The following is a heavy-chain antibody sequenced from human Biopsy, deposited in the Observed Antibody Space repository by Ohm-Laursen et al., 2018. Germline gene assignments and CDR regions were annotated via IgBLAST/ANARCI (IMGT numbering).Heavy chain of an antibody. D-gene: IGHD5-18*01. CDR3: AKDRYNYTPIGGFSMDV. J-gene: IGHJ6*02. CDR1: GFTFNNYG. V-gene: IGHV3-30*18. Sequence: SLRLSCTASGFTFNNYGMQWVRQAPGKGLEWVAFIFYDGSNTYYADSVKGRFTISRDNSRDTLYLQMGSLRAEDTAVYYCAKDRYNYTPIGGFSMDVWGQGTTVTVSS. CDR2: IFYDGSNT.